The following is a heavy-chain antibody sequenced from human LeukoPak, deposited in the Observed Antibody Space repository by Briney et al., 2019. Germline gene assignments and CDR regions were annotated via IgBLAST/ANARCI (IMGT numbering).Heavy chain of an antibody. CDR1: GFSFDKFG. V-gene: IGHV3-64*01. CDR2: VSADESGK. J-gene: IGHJ5*02. D-gene: IGHD1-26*01. Sequence: GGSLRLSCVASGFSFDKFGMHWVRQAPAKGLEYVSFVSADESGKYYTKSVKGRFSISRDNSKNTMYLQLGNLRPDDMGIYYCASLDRSEIPWGPGTLVTVSS. CDR3: ASLDRSEIP.